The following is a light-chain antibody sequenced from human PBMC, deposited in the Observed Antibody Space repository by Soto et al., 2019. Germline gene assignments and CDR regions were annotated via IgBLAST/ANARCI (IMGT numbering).Light chain of an antibody. V-gene: IGKV1-5*01. CDR1: QSVSGW. J-gene: IGKJ4*01. CDR3: QRYNNWPLT. Sequence: DIQMTQSPSTLSASVGDRVTITCRARQSVSGWLAWYQQKPGKAPKLLIYDASSLESGVPSRFSGSRSGTEFTLTINSLQSEDFAVYYCQRYNNWPLTFGGGTKVESK. CDR2: DAS.